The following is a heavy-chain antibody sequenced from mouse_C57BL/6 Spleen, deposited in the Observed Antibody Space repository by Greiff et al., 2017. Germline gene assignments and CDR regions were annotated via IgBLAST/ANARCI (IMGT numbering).Heavy chain of an antibody. V-gene: IGHV1-42*01. Sequence: VQLKQSGPELVKPGASVKISCKASGYSFTGYYMNWVKQSPEKSLEWIGEINPSTGGTTYNQKFKAKATLTVDKSSSTAYMQLKSLTSEDSAVYYCARSAYDYRGAMDYWGQGTSVTVSS. CDR3: ARSAYDYRGAMDY. J-gene: IGHJ4*01. CDR2: INPSTGGT. CDR1: GYSFTGYY. D-gene: IGHD2-4*01.